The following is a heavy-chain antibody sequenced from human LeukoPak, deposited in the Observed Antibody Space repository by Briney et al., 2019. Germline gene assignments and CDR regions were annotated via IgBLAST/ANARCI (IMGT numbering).Heavy chain of an antibody. CDR1: GFTVSSNS. J-gene: IGHJ4*02. CDR2: IYSDNT. Sequence: GGSLRLSCTVSGFTVSSNSMSWVRQAPGKGLEWVSFIYSDNTHYSDSVKGRFTISRDNSKDTLYLQMNSLRAEDTAVYYCARDFVWLVHDYWGQGTLVTVSS. CDR3: ARDFVWLVHDY. D-gene: IGHD6-19*01. V-gene: IGHV3-53*01.